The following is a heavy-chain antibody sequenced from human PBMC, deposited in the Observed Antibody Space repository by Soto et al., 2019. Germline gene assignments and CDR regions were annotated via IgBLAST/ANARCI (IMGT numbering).Heavy chain of an antibody. D-gene: IGHD3-16*01. CDR2: INGYNGNT. Sequence: QVQLVQSGAEVKKPGASVKVSCKASGYTLTSYGIIWVRQAPGQGLEWMGWINGYNGNTNHAQKLQGRVTMSTDTSTSTAYMELRSLRSDDAAVYYCARMGDVPYYYYGMDVWVQGTTVTVSS. CDR1: GYTLTSYG. V-gene: IGHV1-18*01. J-gene: IGHJ6*02. CDR3: ARMGDVPYYYYGMDV.